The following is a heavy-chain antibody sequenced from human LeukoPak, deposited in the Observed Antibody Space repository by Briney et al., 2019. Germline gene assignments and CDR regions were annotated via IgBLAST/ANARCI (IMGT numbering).Heavy chain of an antibody. V-gene: IGHV4-59*11. CDR3: ARETTVVTPGRSDVFDI. J-gene: IGHJ3*02. Sequence: SETLSLTCTVSGGSISSHYWNWIRQPPGKGLEWIGYIYYSGSTNYNPSLKSRVTISVDTSKNQFSLKLSSVTAADAAVYYCARETTVVTPGRSDVFDIWGQGTMVTVSS. CDR2: IYYSGST. D-gene: IGHD4-23*01. CDR1: GGSISSHY.